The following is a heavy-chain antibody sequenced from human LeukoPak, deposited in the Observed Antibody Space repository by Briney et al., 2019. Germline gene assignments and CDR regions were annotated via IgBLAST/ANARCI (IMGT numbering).Heavy chain of an antibody. J-gene: IGHJ5*02. CDR1: GFTFSSYW. D-gene: IGHD2-15*01. CDR3: ARSLGDISGFDP. CDR2: INSDGSST. Sequence: GGSLRLSCAASGFTFSSYWMHWVRQAPGEGLVWVSRINSDGSSTSYADSVKGRFTISRDNAKNTLYLQMNSLRAEDTAVYYCARSLGDISGFDPWGQGTLVTVSS. V-gene: IGHV3-74*01.